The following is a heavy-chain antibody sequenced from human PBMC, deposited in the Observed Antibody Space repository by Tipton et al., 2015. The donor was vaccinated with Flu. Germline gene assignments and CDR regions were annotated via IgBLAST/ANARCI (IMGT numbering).Heavy chain of an antibody. Sequence: LRLSCTVSGGSISSYYWSWIRQPPGKGLEWIGYIYYSGSTNYNPSLKGRVTISVDTSKNQFSLKLSSVTAADTAVYYCARGGEIISYWGQGTLVTVSS. CDR3: ARGGEIISY. V-gene: IGHV4-59*01. CDR2: IYYSGST. J-gene: IGHJ4*02. CDR1: GGSISSYY. D-gene: IGHD3-10*01.